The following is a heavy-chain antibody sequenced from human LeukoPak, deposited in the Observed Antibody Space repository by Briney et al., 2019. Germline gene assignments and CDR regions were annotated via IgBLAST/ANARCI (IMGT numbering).Heavy chain of an antibody. Sequence: SETLSLTCTVSGGSISGTSYYWGWIRQPPGKGLEWIESIYYSGSTYYNPSLKSRVTISVDTSKNQFSLKLSSVTAADTAVYYCARSGGAIQLWPFDYWGQGTLVTVSS. CDR1: GGSISGTSYY. CDR3: ARSGGAIQLWPFDY. CDR2: IYYSGST. D-gene: IGHD5-18*01. J-gene: IGHJ4*02. V-gene: IGHV4-39*07.